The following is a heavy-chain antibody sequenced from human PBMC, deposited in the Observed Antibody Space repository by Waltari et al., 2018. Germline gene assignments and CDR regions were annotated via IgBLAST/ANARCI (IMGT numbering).Heavy chain of an antibody. CDR2: INPSGST. Sequence: QLQQWGXGLXXPSXTLXLTFXVYGGSFSGYYWNWIRPPPGKGLEWIGEINPSGSTXYNPSXKSRVTISVDXSKNQFSLKLSSVTAADXAVYYCARXHPTPXYIVKGVDGMDXWGQGTTVTVSS. D-gene: IGHD2-15*01. CDR3: ARXHPTPXYIVKGVDGMDX. CDR1: GGSFSGYY. J-gene: IGHJ6*02. V-gene: IGHV4-34*01.